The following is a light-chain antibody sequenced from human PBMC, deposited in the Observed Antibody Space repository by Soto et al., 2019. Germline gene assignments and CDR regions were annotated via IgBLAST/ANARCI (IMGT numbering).Light chain of an antibody. CDR1: SSDVGKYSY. CDR2: EVS. V-gene: IGLV2-14*01. Sequence: ALTQPASVSGSPGQSIAISCTGTSSDVGKYSYVSWFQQYPGNAPKLMIYEVSNRPSGVSNRFSGSKSGNTASLTISGLQGEDEADYYCSSFTTSSTWVFGGGTKVTVL. CDR3: SSFTTSSTWV. J-gene: IGLJ3*02.